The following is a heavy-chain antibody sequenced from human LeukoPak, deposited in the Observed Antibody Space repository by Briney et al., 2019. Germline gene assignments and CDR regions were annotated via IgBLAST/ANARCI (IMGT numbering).Heavy chain of an antibody. CDR2: IYTSGST. J-gene: IGHJ4*02. D-gene: IGHD3-10*01. CDR1: GGSISSGSYY. Sequence: SETLCLTCTVSGGSISSGSYYWSWIRQPAGKGLEWIGRIYTSGSTNYNPSLKSRVTISVDTSKNQFSLKLSSVTAADTAVYYCASTIGDGSGSYYPFDYWGQGTLVTVSS. V-gene: IGHV4-61*02. CDR3: ASTIGDGSGSYYPFDY.